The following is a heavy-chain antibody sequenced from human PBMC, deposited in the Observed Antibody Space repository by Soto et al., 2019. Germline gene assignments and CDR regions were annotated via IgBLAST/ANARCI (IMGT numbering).Heavy chain of an antibody. CDR1: GFTFSSYG. V-gene: IGHV3-30*18. CDR2: ISYDGSNK. D-gene: IGHD7-27*01. CDR3: AKDLLGPGRAYGMDV. Sequence: QVQLVESGGGVVQPGRSLRLSCAASGFTFSSYGMHWVRQAPDKGLEWVAVISYDGSNKYYADSVKGRFTISRDNSKNTLYLQMNSLRAEATAVYYCAKDLLGPGRAYGMDVWGQGTTVTVSS. J-gene: IGHJ6*02.